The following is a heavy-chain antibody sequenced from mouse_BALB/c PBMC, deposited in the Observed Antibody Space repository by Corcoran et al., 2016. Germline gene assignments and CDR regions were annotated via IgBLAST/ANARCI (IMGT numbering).Heavy chain of an antibody. CDR2: VNPYNGGT. Sequence: EVQLQQSGPELVKPGASVKMSCKASGYTFTDYYMDWVKQSHGESFEWIGRVNPYNGGTSYNQKFKGKATLTVDKSSSTAYMELNSLTSEGSAVYYCARNYGSSYWYFDVWGAGTTVTVSS. CDR1: GYTFTDYY. V-gene: IGHV1-19*01. J-gene: IGHJ1*01. D-gene: IGHD1-1*01. CDR3: ARNYGSSYWYFDV.